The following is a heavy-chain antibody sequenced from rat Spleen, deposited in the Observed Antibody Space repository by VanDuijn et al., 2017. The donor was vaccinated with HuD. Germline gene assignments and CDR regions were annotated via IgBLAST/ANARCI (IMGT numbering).Heavy chain of an antibody. CDR1: GFTFSNYD. J-gene: IGHJ3*01. D-gene: IGHD1-6*01. CDR2: ISYDGSST. Sequence: EVQLVESGGGLVQPGRSMKLSCAASGFTFSNYDMAWVRQAPTKGLEWVASISYDGSSTYYRDSVKGRFTVSREDAKSTLYLQMDSLRSEDTATYYCARHGYTTDYLNWFAYWGQGTLVTVSS. V-gene: IGHV5-22*01. CDR3: ARHGYTTDYLNWFAY.